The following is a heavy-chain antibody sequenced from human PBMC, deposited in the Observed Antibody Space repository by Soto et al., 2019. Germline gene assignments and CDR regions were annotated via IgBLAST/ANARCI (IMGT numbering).Heavy chain of an antibody. CDR1: GFAFSSYG. J-gene: IGHJ4*02. CDR3: AATKNLDY. Sequence: GSLRLSCAASGFAFSSYGMHWVRQAPGKGLEWVALISYDGSNKYYADSVKGRFTISRDNSKNTLYLQMNSLRAEDTAVYYCAATKNLDYWGQGTLVTVSS. V-gene: IGHV3-30*03. CDR2: ISYDGSNK.